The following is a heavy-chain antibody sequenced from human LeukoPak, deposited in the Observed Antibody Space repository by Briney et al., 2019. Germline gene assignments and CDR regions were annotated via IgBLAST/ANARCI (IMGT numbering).Heavy chain of an antibody. CDR3: ARDGQGAGKTYDY. V-gene: IGHV1-2*02. J-gene: IGHJ4*02. CDR1: GCTFTGYY. CDR2: INPNSGGT. Sequence: ASVKVSCKASGCTFTGYYMHWVQQAPGQGLEWMGYINPNSGGTKYAQKFQGRITMTRDTSISTAYMELSRLRSDDTAVYYCARDGQGAGKTYDYWGQGALVTVPS. D-gene: IGHD6-13*01.